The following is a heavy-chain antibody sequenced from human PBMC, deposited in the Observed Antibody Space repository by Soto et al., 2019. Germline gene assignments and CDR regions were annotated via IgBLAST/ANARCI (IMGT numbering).Heavy chain of an antibody. J-gene: IGHJ4*02. CDR2: ISSGGGST. V-gene: IGHV3-23*01. CDR3: AKQAGYYKSPDDY. Sequence: PGGSLRLSCAASGFTFSSYAMSWVRQAPGKGLEWVSTISSGGGSTYYADSVKGRFTISRDNSKNTLYLQMNSLRAEDTAVYYCAKQAGYYKSPDDYWGQGTLVTVSS. D-gene: IGHD3-9*01. CDR1: GFTFSSYA.